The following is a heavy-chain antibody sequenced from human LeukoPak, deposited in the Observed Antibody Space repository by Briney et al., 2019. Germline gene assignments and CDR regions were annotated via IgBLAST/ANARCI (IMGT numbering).Heavy chain of an antibody. D-gene: IGHD3-22*01. CDR3: ARDQKVYYYDSSGSSFPFDY. CDR2: INPNSGGT. Sequence: ASVKVSCKASGYTFTGYYMHWVRQAPGQGLEWMGWINPNSGGTNYAQKFQGRVTMTRDTSISTAYMELSRLRSDDTAVYYCARDQKVYYYDSSGSSFPFDYWGQGTLVTVSS. V-gene: IGHV1-2*02. J-gene: IGHJ4*02. CDR1: GYTFTGYY.